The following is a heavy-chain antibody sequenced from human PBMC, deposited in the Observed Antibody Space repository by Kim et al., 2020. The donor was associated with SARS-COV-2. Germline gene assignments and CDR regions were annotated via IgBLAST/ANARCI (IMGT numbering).Heavy chain of an antibody. CDR3: ARDSIAAAGIGYYYYYG. CDR2: IYDSGST. CDR1: GGSISSGDYY. Sequence: SETLSRTCTVSGGSISSGDYYWSWIRQPPGKGLEWIGYIYDSGSTYYNPSLKSRVTISEDTSKNQFSLKLSSVTAADTAVYYCARDSIAAAGIGYYYYYG. J-gene: IGHJ6*01. V-gene: IGHV4-30-4*01. D-gene: IGHD6-13*01.